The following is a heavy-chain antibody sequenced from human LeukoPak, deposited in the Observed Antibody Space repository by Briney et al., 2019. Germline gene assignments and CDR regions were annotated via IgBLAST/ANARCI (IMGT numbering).Heavy chain of an antibody. J-gene: IGHJ5*02. CDR3: ARGGFRGLYSSSSVWFDP. V-gene: IGHV1-69*06. CDR2: IIPISGSA. D-gene: IGHD6-6*01. Sequence: ASVKVSCKASGNTCNACPLTWVRQVPGQGLEWMGGIIPISGSANYAQKFQGRVTITADKSTSTAYMELSSLRSEDTAVYYCARGGFRGLYSSSSVWFDPWGQGTLVTVSS. CDR1: GNTCNACP.